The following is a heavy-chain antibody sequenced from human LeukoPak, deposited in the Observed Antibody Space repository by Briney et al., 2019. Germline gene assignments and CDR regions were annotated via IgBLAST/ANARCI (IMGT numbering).Heavy chain of an antibody. D-gene: IGHD4-17*01. J-gene: IGHJ4*02. V-gene: IGHV1-46*01. CDR1: GYTFTTYY. CDR2: INPSGGST. CDR3: RLGLTTVTTADY. Sequence: WASVKVSCKASGYTFTTYYMHWVRQAPGQGLEWMGIINPSGGSTSYAQKFQGRVTMTRDTSTSTVYMELSSLRSEDMAVYYCRLGLTTVTTADYWGQGTLVTVSS.